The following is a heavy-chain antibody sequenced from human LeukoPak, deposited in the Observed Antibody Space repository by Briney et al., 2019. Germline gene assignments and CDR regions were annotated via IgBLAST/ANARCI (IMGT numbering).Heavy chain of an antibody. CDR1: GFTFSDYY. CDR3: ARRGYCSSTSCSTTGYYFDF. V-gene: IGHV3-11*04. Sequence: GGSLRLSCAASGFTFSDYYMNWIRQAPGKGLEWVSYISSSSSTIYYADSVKGRFTISRDNAKNSLYLQMNSLRAEDTAVYYCARRGYCSSTSCSTTGYYFDFWGQGTLDTVSS. D-gene: IGHD2-2*01. CDR2: ISSSSSTI. J-gene: IGHJ4*02.